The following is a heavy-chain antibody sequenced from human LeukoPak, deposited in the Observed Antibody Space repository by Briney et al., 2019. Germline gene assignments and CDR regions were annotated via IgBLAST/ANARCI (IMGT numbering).Heavy chain of an antibody. V-gene: IGHV3-23*01. CDR3: ARDLRYSYGTPFDY. D-gene: IGHD5-18*01. CDR2: ISGSGGST. J-gene: IGHJ4*02. CDR1: GFTFSSYA. Sequence: GGSLRLSCAASGFTFSSYAMSWVRQAPGKGLEWVSAISGSGGSTYYADSVKGRFTISRDNSKNTLYLQMNSLRAEDTAVYYCARDLRYSYGTPFDYWGQGTLVTVSS.